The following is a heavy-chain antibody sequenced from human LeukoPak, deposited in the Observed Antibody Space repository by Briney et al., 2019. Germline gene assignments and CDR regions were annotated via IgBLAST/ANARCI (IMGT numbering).Heavy chain of an antibody. CDR2: IIPILGIA. CDR3: ARGSKDCSSTSCYEPPYDYYGMDV. V-gene: IGHV1-69*04. Sequence: SVKVSCKASGGTFSSYAISWVRQAPGQGLEWMGRIIPILGIANYAQKFQGRVTMTPDKSTSTAYMELSSRRPEDTAVYYCARGSKDCSSTSCYEPPYDYYGMDVWGQGTTVTVSS. D-gene: IGHD2-2*01. CDR1: GGTFSSYA. J-gene: IGHJ6*02.